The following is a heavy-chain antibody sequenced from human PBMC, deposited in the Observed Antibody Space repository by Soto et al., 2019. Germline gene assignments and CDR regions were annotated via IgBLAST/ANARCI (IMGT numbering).Heavy chain of an antibody. CDR2: IYYSGST. V-gene: IGHV4-59*01. CDR1: GGSISSYY. J-gene: IGHJ3*02. D-gene: IGHD3-10*01. CDR3: ARGYGSGSYDYEDAFDI. Sequence: PSETLSLTCTVSGGSISSYYWSWIRQPPGKGLEWIGYIYYSGSTNYNPSLKSRVTISVDTSKNQFSLKLSSVTAADTAVYYCARGYGSGSYDYEDAFDIWGKGTMVTV.